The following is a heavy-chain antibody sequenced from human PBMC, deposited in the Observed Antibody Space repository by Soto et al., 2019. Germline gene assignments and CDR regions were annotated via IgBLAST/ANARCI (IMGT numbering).Heavy chain of an antibody. Sequence: ASVKVSCKASGGTFSSYAISWVRQAPGQRLEWMGGINASNGNTKYSQKFQGRVTITRDTSASTAYMELSSLRSEDTAVYYCARAVAVPADFDYWGQGTQVTVSS. CDR3: ARAVAVPADFDY. J-gene: IGHJ4*02. D-gene: IGHD6-19*01. CDR2: INASNGNT. V-gene: IGHV1-3*01. CDR1: GGTFSSYA.